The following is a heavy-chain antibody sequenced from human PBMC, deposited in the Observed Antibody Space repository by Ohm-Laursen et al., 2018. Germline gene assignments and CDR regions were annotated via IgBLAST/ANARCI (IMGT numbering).Heavy chain of an antibody. V-gene: IGHV3-53*01. CDR3: AKGLTVTSSPYSYYGMDV. D-gene: IGHD4-17*01. Sequence: SLRLSCAASGFTVSSNYMSWVRQAPGKGLEWVSVIYSGGSTYYADSVKGRFTISRDNSKNTLYLQMNSLRAEDTALYYCAKGLTVTSSPYSYYGMDVWGQGTTVTVSS. CDR2: IYSGGST. CDR1: GFTVSSNY. J-gene: IGHJ6*02.